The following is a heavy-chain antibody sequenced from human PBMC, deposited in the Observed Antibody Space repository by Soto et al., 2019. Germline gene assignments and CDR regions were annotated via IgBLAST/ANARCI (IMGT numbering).Heavy chain of an antibody. V-gene: IGHV1-58*01. D-gene: IGHD2-8*01. CDR2: IVVGSGNT. J-gene: IGHJ4*02. CDR3: AALHLGYCTNGVCPNYFDY. Sequence: SVKVSCKASGFTFTSSAVQWVRQARGQRLEWIGWIVVGSGNTNYAQKFQERVTITRDMSTSTAYMELSSLRSEDTAVYYCAALHLGYCTNGVCPNYFDYWGQGTLVTVSS. CDR1: GFTFTSSA.